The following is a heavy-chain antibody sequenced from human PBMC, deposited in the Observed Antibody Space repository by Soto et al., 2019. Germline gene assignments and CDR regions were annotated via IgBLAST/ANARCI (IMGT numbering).Heavy chain of an antibody. CDR2: LYSAGNA. CDR3: ARDKGGGWYYFDS. CDR1: GFTVSDNY. J-gene: IGHJ4*02. V-gene: IGHV3-53*01. Sequence: AVGSLRLSCAASGFTVSDNYMTWVRQAPGKGLEWVSVLYSAGNAYYADSVQGRFTISRDDSKNTLYLQMNRLRAEDTAVYYCARDKGGGWYYFDSWGQGTLVTVSS. D-gene: IGHD6-19*01.